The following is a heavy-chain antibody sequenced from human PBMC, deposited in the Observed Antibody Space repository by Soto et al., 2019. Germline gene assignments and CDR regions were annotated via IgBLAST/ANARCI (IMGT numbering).Heavy chain of an antibody. Sequence: SETLSLTCTVSGGSISSYYWSWIRQPPGKGLEWIGYISYSGSTNYNPSLKSRVTTSLDTSKKQFSLKLSSVTAADTAVYYCARTGSQKSTGFDYWGQGTLVTVSS. CDR3: ARTGSQKSTGFDY. D-gene: IGHD1-1*01. CDR2: ISYSGST. CDR1: GGSISSYY. V-gene: IGHV4-59*01. J-gene: IGHJ4*02.